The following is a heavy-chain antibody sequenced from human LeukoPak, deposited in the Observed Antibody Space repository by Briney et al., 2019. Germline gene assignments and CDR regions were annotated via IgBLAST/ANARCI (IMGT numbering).Heavy chain of an antibody. D-gene: IGHD2-15*01. CDR3: ARWAQDIVVVVAAPGYYFDY. CDR2: INHSGST. J-gene: IGHJ4*02. V-gene: IGHV4-34*01. CDR1: GGSFSGDY. Sequence: PSETLSLTCAVYGGSFSGDYWSWIRQPPGKGLEWIGEINHSGSTNYNPSLKSRVTISVDTSKNQFSLKLSSVTAADTAVYYCARWAQDIVVVVAAPGYYFDYWGQGTLVTVSS.